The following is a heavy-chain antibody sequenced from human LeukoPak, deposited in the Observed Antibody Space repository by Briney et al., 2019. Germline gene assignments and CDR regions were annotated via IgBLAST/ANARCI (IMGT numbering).Heavy chain of an antibody. CDR1: GGSISSYD. D-gene: IGHD2-2*01. J-gene: IGHJ6*03. CDR2: IYYSGST. Sequence: PSETLSLTCTVSGGSISSYDWSWIRQPPGKGLEWIGDIYYSGSTNYNPSLKSRVTIAVDTSKNQFSLKLSSVTAADTAVYYCARAKQGDCSSTSCYFGYYYYYMDVWGKGTTVTVSS. CDR3: ARAKQGDCSSTSCYFGYYYYYMDV. V-gene: IGHV4-59*01.